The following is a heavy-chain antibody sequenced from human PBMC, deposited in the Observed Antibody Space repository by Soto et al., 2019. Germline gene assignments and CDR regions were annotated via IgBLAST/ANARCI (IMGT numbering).Heavy chain of an antibody. D-gene: IGHD5-12*01. Sequence: GASVKGSCKASGYTFTGFYIDWGRPAPGQGLEWVGWINPNSGGTNYAQKFQGWVTMTRDTSISTAYMELSRLRSDDTAVYYCARSVEMATIIDYWGQGTPVTVSS. J-gene: IGHJ4*02. CDR3: ARSVEMATIIDY. CDR2: INPNSGGT. V-gene: IGHV1-2*04. CDR1: GYTFTGFY.